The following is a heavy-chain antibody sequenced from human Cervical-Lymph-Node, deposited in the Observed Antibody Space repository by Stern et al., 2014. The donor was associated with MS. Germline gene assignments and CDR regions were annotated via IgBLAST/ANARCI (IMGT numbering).Heavy chain of an antibody. CDR1: GYTFISYG. CDR2: VGAYKGNT. CDR3: ARVYCSNTSCRPPFDY. Sequence: QVQLVQSGVEVKKPGASVKVSCKASGYTFISYGISWVRQAPGQGLEWMGWVGAYKGNTNYAQKLQGRVTMTTDTSTSTAYMDLRSLRSDDTAVYYCARVYCSNTSCRPPFDYWGQGTLVTVSS. V-gene: IGHV1-18*01. D-gene: IGHD2-2*01. J-gene: IGHJ4*02.